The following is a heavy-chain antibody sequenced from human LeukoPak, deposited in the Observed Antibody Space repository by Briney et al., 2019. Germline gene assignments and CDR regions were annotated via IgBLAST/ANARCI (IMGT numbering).Heavy chain of an antibody. V-gene: IGHV4-61*02. CDR1: GGSVSSGSYC. CDR3: ARDRGGSYYYFDY. CDR2: IYTSGST. D-gene: IGHD1-26*01. Sequence: TSETLSLTCTVSGGSVSSGSYCWSWIRQPAGKGLEWIGRIYTSGSTNYNPSLKSRVTMSVDTSKNQFSLRLSSVTAADTAVYYCARDRGGSYYYFDYWGQGSLVTVSS. J-gene: IGHJ4*01.